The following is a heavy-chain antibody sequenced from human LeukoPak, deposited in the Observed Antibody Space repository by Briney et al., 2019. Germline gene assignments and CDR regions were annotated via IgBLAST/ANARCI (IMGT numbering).Heavy chain of an antibody. V-gene: IGHV3-7*01. CDR1: GFTFSSYW. CDR2: IKQDGSEK. CDR3: ARDWGSGSYFTGDDAFDI. Sequence: GGSLRLSCAASGFTFSSYWMSWVRQAPGKGLEWVANIKQDGSEKYYVDSVKGRFTISRDNAKNSLYLQMNSLRAEDTAVYYCARDWGSGSYFTGDDAFDIWGQGTMVTVSS. J-gene: IGHJ3*02. D-gene: IGHD3-10*01.